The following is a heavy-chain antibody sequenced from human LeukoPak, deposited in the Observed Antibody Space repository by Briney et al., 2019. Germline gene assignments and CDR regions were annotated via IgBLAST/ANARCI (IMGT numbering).Heavy chain of an antibody. V-gene: IGHV3-23*01. J-gene: IGHJ4*02. D-gene: IGHD3-9*01. Sequence: GGSLRLSCAASGFTFSSYAMSWVRQAPGKGLEWVSAISGSGGSTYYADSVKGRFTISRDNSKNTLYLQMNSLRAEDTAVYYCAKDGPLLGRYFDWLFPSDYWGQGTLVTVSS. CDR3: AKDGPLLGRYFDWLFPSDY. CDR1: GFTFSSYA. CDR2: ISGSGGST.